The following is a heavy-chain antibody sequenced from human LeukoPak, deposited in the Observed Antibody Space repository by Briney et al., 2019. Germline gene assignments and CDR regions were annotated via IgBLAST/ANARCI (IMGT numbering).Heavy chain of an antibody. CDR1: QFNFNKFG. CDR2: ISGNGDSI. CDR3: AKDPNGDFIGTFDI. V-gene: IGHV3-23*01. D-gene: IGHD4-17*01. J-gene: IGHJ3*02. Sequence: PGGSLRLSCGTSQFNFNKFGMTWVRQAPGKGVEWVASISGNGDSIQYAASVQGRFAISRHNSKNTLYLQMNSLRAEDTAVYFCAKDPNGDFIGTFDIWGQGTIVTVSS.